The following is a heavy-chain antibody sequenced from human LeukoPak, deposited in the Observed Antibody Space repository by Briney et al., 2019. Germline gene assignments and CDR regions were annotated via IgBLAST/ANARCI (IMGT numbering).Heavy chain of an antibody. D-gene: IGHD5-18*01. CDR1: GFTFSSYE. J-gene: IGHJ4*02. CDR3: ARDPGGYHYGHFDF. Sequence: GGSLRLSCAASGFTFSSYEMNWVRQAPGKGLEWVSYISSSGSNIYYSYSVKGLFTVSRDNAKNSLHLQMNSLRAADTAVYYCARDPGGYHYGHFDFWGQGTLVTVSS. CDR2: ISSSGSNI. V-gene: IGHV3-48*03.